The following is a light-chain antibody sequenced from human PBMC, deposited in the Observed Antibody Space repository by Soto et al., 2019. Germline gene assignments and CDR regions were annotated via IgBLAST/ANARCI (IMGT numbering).Light chain of an antibody. J-gene: IGKJ1*01. CDR1: QSISIW. V-gene: IGKV1-5*03. Sequence: DIPMAQSPSTLSASVGDRVTIPFRASQSISIWLAWYQQKPGKAPKLLIYKASSLESGVPSRFSGSGSGTEFTLTISSLQPDDFATYYCQQYNNYLTFGQGTKVDIK. CDR3: QQYNNYLT. CDR2: KAS.